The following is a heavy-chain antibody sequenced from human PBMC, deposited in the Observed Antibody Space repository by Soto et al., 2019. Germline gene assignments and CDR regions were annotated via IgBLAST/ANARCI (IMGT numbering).Heavy chain of an antibody. D-gene: IGHD4-4*01. Sequence: EVQLVESGGGLVQPGGSLRLSCAASGFSFSNHNMNWVRQAPGKGLEWISYISTSGSSIYYADSVKGRFTISRDNAKNSLDLQMNSMRAEDTAVYDCARRGNYRIDCWGQGTLVTVSS. CDR1: GFSFSNHN. CDR3: ARRGNYRIDC. CDR2: ISTSGSSI. V-gene: IGHV3-48*01. J-gene: IGHJ4*02.